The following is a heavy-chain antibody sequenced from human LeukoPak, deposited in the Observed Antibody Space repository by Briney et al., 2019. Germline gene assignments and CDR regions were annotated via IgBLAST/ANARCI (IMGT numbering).Heavy chain of an antibody. Sequence: ASVKVSCTASGYTFTGYYMHWVRQAPGQGLEWMGWINPNSGGTNYAQKFQGRVTMTRDTSISTAYMELSRLRSDDTAVYYCAREEGYCSSTSCYRSLDYWGQGTLVTVSS. J-gene: IGHJ4*02. D-gene: IGHD2-2*02. CDR1: GYTFTGYY. CDR3: AREEGYCSSTSCYRSLDY. CDR2: INPNSGGT. V-gene: IGHV1-2*02.